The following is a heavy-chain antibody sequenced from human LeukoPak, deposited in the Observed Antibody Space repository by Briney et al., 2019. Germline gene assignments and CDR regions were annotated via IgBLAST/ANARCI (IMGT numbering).Heavy chain of an antibody. Sequence: SETLSLTCAVYGGSFSGYYWSWIRQPPGKGLEWIGEINHSGSTNYNPSLKSRVTISVDTSKNQFSLKLSSVAAADTAVYYCARVFYYYYGMDVWGQGATVTVFS. CDR3: ARVFYYYYGMDV. V-gene: IGHV4-34*01. CDR1: GGSFSGYY. CDR2: INHSGST. J-gene: IGHJ6*01. D-gene: IGHD2-8*01.